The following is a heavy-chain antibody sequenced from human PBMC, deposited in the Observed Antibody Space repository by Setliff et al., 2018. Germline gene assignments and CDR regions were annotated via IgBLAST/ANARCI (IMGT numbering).Heavy chain of an antibody. CDR2: ISAYNGNT. V-gene: IGHV1-18*01. J-gene: IGHJ3*02. D-gene: IGHD2-2*01. CDR1: GYTFTSYG. Sequence: ASVKVSCKASGYTFTSYGISWVRQAPGQGLDWMGWISAYNGNTNYVQKLQGRVTMTTDTSTSTAYMEVRSLRSDDTAQYYCVRDRAAIVVGPPTAAFDIWGQGTMVTVSS. CDR3: VRDRAAIVVGPPTAAFDI.